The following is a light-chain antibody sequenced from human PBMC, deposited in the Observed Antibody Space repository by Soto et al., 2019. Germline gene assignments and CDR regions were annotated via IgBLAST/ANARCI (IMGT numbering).Light chain of an antibody. J-gene: IGKJ1*01. CDR1: HSVNSH. CDR2: DAS. V-gene: IGKV3-15*01. CDR3: QQYNNWPPT. Sequence: ITQSPATLSVSPGERVNPSCRTSHSVNSHVAWYQQKPGQAPRLLIYDASNRATGIPARFSGSGSGTEFTLTISSLQSEDFAVYYCQQYNNWPPTFGQGTKVDIK.